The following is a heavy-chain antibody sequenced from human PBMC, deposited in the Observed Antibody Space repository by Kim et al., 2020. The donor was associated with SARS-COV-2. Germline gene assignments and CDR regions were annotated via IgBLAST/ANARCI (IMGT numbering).Heavy chain of an antibody. D-gene: IGHD6-13*01. CDR3: ARGGSSSWYGIVIY. CDR1: GFTVSSNY. CDR2: IYSGGST. Sequence: GGSLRLSCAASGFTVSSNYMSWVRQAPGKGLEWVSVIYSGGSTYYADSVKGRFTICRDNSKNTLYLQMNSLRAEDTAVYYCARGGSSSWYGIVIYWGQGTLVTVSS. V-gene: IGHV3-53*01. J-gene: IGHJ4*02.